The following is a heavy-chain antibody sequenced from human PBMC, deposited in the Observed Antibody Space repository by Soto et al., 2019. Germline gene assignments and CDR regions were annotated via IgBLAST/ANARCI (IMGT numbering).Heavy chain of an antibody. Sequence: EVQLVESGGDLVQPGGSLRLSCAASGFTVSNNYMTWVRQATWKGLEWVSLIYVGGYTYYADSVKGIFTISRDNYKNTLQLQMNSMSAEDTAVYYCAVYAPSHWFDSWGQGTLVTVSS. CDR2: IYVGGYT. CDR1: GFTVSNNY. CDR3: AVYAPSHWFDS. D-gene: IGHD1-20*01. J-gene: IGHJ5*01. V-gene: IGHV3-66*01.